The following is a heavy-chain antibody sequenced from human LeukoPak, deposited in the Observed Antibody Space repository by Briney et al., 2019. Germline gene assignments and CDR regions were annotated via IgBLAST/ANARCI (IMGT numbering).Heavy chain of an antibody. Sequence: SETLSLTCTVSGGSISSSSYYWGWIRQPPGKGLEWIGSIYYSGSTYYNPSLKSRVTISVDTSKNQFSLKLSSVTAADTAVYYCARVLQWYAFDIWGQGTMVTVSS. V-gene: IGHV4-39*01. D-gene: IGHD4-23*01. CDR2: IYYSGST. CDR3: ARVLQWYAFDI. CDR1: GGSISSSSYY. J-gene: IGHJ3*02.